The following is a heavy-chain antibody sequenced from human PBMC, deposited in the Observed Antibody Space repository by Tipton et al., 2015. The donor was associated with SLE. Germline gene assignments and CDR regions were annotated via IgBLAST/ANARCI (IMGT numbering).Heavy chain of an antibody. D-gene: IGHD3-10*01. CDR2: INHSGST. J-gene: IGHJ4*02. V-gene: IGHV4-34*01. CDR3: ARDASITMVRGVLGY. CDR1: GGSFSGYY. Sequence: TLSLTCAVYGGSFSGYYWSWIRQPPRKGLEWIGEINHSGSTNYNPSLKSRVTISVDTSKNQFSLKLSSVTAADTAVYYCARDASITMVRGVLGYWGQGTLVTVSS.